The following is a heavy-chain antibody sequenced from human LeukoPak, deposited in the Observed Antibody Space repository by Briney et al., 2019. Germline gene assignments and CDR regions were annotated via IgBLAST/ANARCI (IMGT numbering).Heavy chain of an antibody. CDR2: ISGSGGST. Sequence: PGGSLRLSCAASEFTFSNYAMNWVRQAPGEGLEWVSGISGSGGSTYYADSVKGRFTISRDNAKNTVYLQMNSLRAEDTAVYYCARGVGGDRDYWGQGTLVTVSS. D-gene: IGHD2-21*02. J-gene: IGHJ4*02. CDR1: EFTFSNYA. CDR3: ARGVGGDRDY. V-gene: IGHV3-23*01.